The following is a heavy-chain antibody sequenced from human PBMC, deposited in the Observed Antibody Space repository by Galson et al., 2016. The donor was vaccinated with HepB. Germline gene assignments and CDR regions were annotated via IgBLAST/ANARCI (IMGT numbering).Heavy chain of an antibody. J-gene: IGHJ4*02. CDR2: IRNRAYGGST. V-gene: IGHV3-49*03. CDR3: TRQRDFGDYTFDF. Sequence: SLRLSCAASSSTFGDYAMSWFRQAPGKGLEWVGFIRNRAYGGSTEYAASVKGRFTISRDDSQRIAYLQMNSLKTEDTAVYYCTRQRDFGDYTFDFWGQGILVTVSS. CDR1: SSTFGDYA. D-gene: IGHD4-17*01.